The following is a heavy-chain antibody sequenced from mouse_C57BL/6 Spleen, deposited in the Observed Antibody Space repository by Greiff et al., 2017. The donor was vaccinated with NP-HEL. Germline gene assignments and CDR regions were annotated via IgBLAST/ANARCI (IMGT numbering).Heavy chain of an antibody. CDR1: GYTFTDYE. CDR3: TRWGYDGSSPWFAY. Sequence: QVQLQQSGAELVRPGASVTLSCKASGYTFTDYEMHWVKQTPVHGLEWIGAIDPETGGTAYNQKFKGKAILTADKSSSTAYMELSSLTSEDSAVYFGTRWGYDGSSPWFAYWGQGTLVTVAA. D-gene: IGHD1-1*01. J-gene: IGHJ3*01. CDR2: IDPETGGT. V-gene: IGHV1-15*01.